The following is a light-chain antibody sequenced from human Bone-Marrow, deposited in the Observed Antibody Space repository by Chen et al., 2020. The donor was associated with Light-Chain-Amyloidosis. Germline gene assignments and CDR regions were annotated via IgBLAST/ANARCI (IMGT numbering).Light chain of an antibody. Sequence: SYELTQPPSVSVSPGQTARITCSGDDLPTKYAYWYQQKPGQAPVLVIHRDTERPSGISERFAGSISGTTATLAVSGVQAEGDADYHCQSADSSGTYEVIFGGGTKLTVL. V-gene: IGLV3-25*03. CDR1: DLPTKY. J-gene: IGLJ2*01. CDR3: QSADSSGTYEVI. CDR2: RDT.